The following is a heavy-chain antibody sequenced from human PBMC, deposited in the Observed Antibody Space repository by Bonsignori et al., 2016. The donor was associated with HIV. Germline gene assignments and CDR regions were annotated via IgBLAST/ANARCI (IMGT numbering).Heavy chain of an antibody. J-gene: IGHJ4*02. CDR3: ARGNENYFDY. Sequence: WVRQAPGQGLEWMGGIIPILGIANYAQKFQGRVTITADESTSIAYMELSSLRSEDTAVYYCARGNENYFDYWGQGTLVTVSS. CDR2: IIPILGIA. V-gene: IGHV1-69*10. D-gene: IGHD4-23*01.